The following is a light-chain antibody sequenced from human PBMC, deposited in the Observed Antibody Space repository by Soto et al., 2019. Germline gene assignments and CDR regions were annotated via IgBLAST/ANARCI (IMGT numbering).Light chain of an antibody. CDR2: LGS. J-gene: IGKJ1*01. V-gene: IGKV2-28*01. CDR1: QSLLHKSGYNY. CDR3: QQSYSTPSWT. Sequence: DIVMTQSPLSLPVTPGEPASISCASSQSLLHKSGYNYLDWYLQKPGQSPQLLISLGSNRASGVPDRFSGSGSGTDFTLTISSLQPEDFATYYCQQSYSTPSWTF.